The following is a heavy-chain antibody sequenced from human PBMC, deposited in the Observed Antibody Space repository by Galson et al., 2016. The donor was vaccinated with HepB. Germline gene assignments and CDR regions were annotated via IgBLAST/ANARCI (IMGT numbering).Heavy chain of an antibody. CDR2: IYWDDDN. D-gene: IGHD6-19*01. V-gene: IGHV2-5*02. J-gene: IGHJ4*02. CDR3: AHSSGWTIDY. Sequence: KAPEWLALIYWDDDNRYSPSLKSRLTIAKDTSKNQVVLTMTNMDPVDTGTYYCAHSSGWTIDYWGQGTLVTVSS.